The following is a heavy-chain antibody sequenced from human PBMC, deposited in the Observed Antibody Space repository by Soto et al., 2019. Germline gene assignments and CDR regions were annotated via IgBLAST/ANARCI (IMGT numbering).Heavy chain of an antibody. CDR1: GVSISSSEYY. J-gene: IGHJ4*02. Sequence: QLQLQESGPGLVKPSETLSLTCSVSGVSISSSEYYWGWVRQPPGKGLEWIGNIYHSGNTYYNPSLKSQVTISVDTSKNQVPLNLDSVTAADTAMFYCASLSLETGSYVDSHFAYWGRGTLVTVSS. CDR3: ASLSLETGSYVDSHFAY. CDR2: IYHSGNT. D-gene: IGHD3-16*01. V-gene: IGHV4-39*01.